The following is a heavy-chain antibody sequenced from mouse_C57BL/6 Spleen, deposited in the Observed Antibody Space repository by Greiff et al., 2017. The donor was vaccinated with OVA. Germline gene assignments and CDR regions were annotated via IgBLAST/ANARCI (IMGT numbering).Heavy chain of an antibody. V-gene: IGHV1-82*01. Sequence: QVQLQQSGPELVKPGASVKISCKASGYAFSSSWMNWVKQRPGKGLEWIGRIYPGDGDTNYNGKFKGKATLTADKSSSTAYMQLSSLTSEDSAVYFGAREGLRRGDYWGQGTSVTVSS. CDR1: GYAFSSSW. CDR3: AREGLRRGDY. CDR2: IYPGDGDT. D-gene: IGHD2-2*01. J-gene: IGHJ4*01.